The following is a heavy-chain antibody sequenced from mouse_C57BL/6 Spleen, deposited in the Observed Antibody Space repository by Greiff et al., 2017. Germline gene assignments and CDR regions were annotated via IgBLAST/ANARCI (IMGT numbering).Heavy chain of an antibody. CDR3: ARNSYYFDY. CDR2: IDPSDSYT. V-gene: IGHV1-69*01. Sequence: QVQLQQPGAELVMPGASVKLSCKASGYTFTSYWMHWVKQRPGQGLEWIGEIDPSDSYTNYNQKFKGKSTLTVDKSSSTAYMQLSSLTSEDSAVYYCARNSYYFDYWGQGTTITVSS. CDR1: GYTFTSYW. J-gene: IGHJ2*01.